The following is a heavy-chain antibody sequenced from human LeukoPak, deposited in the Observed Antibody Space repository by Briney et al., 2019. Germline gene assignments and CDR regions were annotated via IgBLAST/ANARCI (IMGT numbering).Heavy chain of an antibody. CDR2: IYYSGTT. CDR3: ASSLGLIAVAGTTLDY. Sequence: SETLSLTCSVSGGSISGYYWSWIRQPPGEGLEWIGYIYYSGTTIYNPSLKSRLTISLDTSKNQFSLNLSSVTAADTAVYYCASSLGLIAVAGTTLDYWGQGTLVTVSS. J-gene: IGHJ4*02. D-gene: IGHD6-19*01. CDR1: GGSISGYY. V-gene: IGHV4-59*08.